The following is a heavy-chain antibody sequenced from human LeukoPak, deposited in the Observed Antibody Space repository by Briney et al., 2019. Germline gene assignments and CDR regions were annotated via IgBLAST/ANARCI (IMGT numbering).Heavy chain of an antibody. V-gene: IGHV1-69*13. D-gene: IGHD2-15*01. Sequence: SVKVSCKASGGTFSSYAISWVRQAPGQGLEWMGGIIPIFGTGKYAQKFQGRVTITADESTSTAYMEQSSLRSEDTAVYYCASRYCSGGNCFSRDYYYYYMDVWGKGTTVTVSS. CDR3: ASRYCSGGNCFSRDYYYYYMDV. CDR2: IIPIFGTG. J-gene: IGHJ6*03. CDR1: GGTFSSYA.